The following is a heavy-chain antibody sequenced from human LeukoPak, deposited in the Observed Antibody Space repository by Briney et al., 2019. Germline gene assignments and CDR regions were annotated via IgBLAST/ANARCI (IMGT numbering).Heavy chain of an antibody. CDR1: GGSISSYY. Sequence: SETLSLTCTVSGGSISSYYWSWIRQPAGKGLEWVGRIYTSGSTNYNPSLKSRVTMSVDTSKNQFSLKLSSVTAADTAAYYCARGYCSGGSCDEVYYGMDVWGQGTTVTVSS. J-gene: IGHJ6*02. CDR2: IYTSGST. D-gene: IGHD2-15*01. CDR3: ARGYCSGGSCDEVYYGMDV. V-gene: IGHV4-4*07.